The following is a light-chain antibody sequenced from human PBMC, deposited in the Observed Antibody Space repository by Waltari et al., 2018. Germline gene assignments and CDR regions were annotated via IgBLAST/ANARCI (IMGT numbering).Light chain of an antibody. J-gene: IGLJ3*02. Sequence: QPVLTQSPSVSASLGASVKLTCTLSGGHSSSPIACHQQPPEKGPRFLMKLNSDGSHNKGDGIPDRFSGSSSGAERYLTISSLQSEDEADYYCQTCGTGTVVFGGGTKLTVL. V-gene: IGLV4-69*01. CDR3: QTCGTGTVV. CDR2: LNSDGSH. CDR1: GGHSSSP.